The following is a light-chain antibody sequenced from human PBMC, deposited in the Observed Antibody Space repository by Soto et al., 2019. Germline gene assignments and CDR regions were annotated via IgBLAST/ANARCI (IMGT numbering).Light chain of an antibody. CDR2: DVS. CDR3: CSPAPRYTRV. V-gene: IGLV2-11*01. J-gene: IGLJ1*01. Sequence: QSALTQPRSVSGSPGQSVTISSSGSSSDVGGYDYVSWYQQHPGKGPKLMIYDVSKRPSGVPDRFSGSKSGDTASLTISGLQAEDEADYYFCSPAPRYTRVFGPGTKLTVL. CDR1: SSDVGGYDY.